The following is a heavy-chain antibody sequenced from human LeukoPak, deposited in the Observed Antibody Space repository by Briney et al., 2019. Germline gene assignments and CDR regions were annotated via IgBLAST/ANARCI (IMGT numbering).Heavy chain of an antibody. J-gene: IGHJ4*02. CDR1: GYSFPNYG. CDR2: ISVHNGDV. V-gene: IGHV1-18*01. D-gene: IGHD3-10*01. CDR3: AGYNTLVGVVTTSVY. Sequence: ASVKVPCKASGYSFPNYGLSWLRPAPGQGLEWMGRISVHNGDVIYAPNFQGRVHITTNTSPTPAYTELRSLRFYVTAVYFFAGYNTLVGVVTTSVYWGQGTLVTVSS.